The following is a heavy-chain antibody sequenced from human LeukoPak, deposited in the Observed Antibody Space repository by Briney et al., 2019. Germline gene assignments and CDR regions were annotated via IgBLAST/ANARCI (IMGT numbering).Heavy chain of an antibody. CDR1: GYTFTGNY. J-gene: IGHJ4*02. Sequence: GASVKVSCKASGYTFTGNYMHWVRQAPGQGLEWMGWINPNSGGTNYAQKFQGRVTMTRDTSISTAYMELSRLRSDDTAVYYCARDLGAYGSGSLRDYWGQGTLVTVSS. V-gene: IGHV1-2*02. CDR2: INPNSGGT. CDR3: ARDLGAYGSGSLRDY. D-gene: IGHD3-10*01.